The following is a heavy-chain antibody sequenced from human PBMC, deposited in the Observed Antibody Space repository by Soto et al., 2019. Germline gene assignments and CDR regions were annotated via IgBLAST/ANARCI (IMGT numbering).Heavy chain of an antibody. V-gene: IGHV3-30*18. D-gene: IGHD3-10*01. Sequence: QVQLVESGGGVVQPGRSLRLSCAASGFTFSSYGMHWVRQAPGKGLEWVAVISYDGSNKYYADSVKGRFTISRDNSKNTLYLQMNSLRAEDTAVYYCAKEDVWFGESPPLRNYFDYWGQGTLVTVSS. J-gene: IGHJ4*02. CDR3: AKEDVWFGESPPLRNYFDY. CDR2: ISYDGSNK. CDR1: GFTFSSYG.